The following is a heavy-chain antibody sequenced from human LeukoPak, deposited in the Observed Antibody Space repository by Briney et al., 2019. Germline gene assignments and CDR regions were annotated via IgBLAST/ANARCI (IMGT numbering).Heavy chain of an antibody. Sequence: MSSETLSLTCTVSGGSISSSSYYWGWIRQPPGKGLKWIGSIYYSGSTYYNPSLKSRVTISVDTSKNQFSLKLSSVTAADTAVYYCARGRTPGGWFDPWGQGTLVTVSS. CDR1: GGSISSSSYY. D-gene: IGHD1-26*01. J-gene: IGHJ5*02. CDR3: ARGRTPGGWFDP. CDR2: IYYSGST. V-gene: IGHV4-39*01.